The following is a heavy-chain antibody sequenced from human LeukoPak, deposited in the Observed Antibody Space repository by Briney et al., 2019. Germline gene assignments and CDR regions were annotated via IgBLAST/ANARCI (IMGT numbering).Heavy chain of an antibody. CDR3: ARDGGRGVNWYYFDD. CDR1: GGTFSNYA. CDR2: IIPIFGTA. Sequence: GASVKVSCKASGGTFSNYAISWVRQAPGQGLEWMGGIIPIFGTANYAQKFQGRVTITADDPTSTACMELSSLRSDDTAVYYCARDGGRGVNWYYFDDWGQGTLVTLSS. J-gene: IGHJ4*02. D-gene: IGHD3-10*01. V-gene: IGHV1-69*13.